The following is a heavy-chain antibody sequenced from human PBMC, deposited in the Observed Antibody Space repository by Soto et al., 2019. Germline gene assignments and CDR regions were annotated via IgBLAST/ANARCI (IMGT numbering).Heavy chain of an antibody. J-gene: IGHJ4*02. V-gene: IGHV3-74*01. CDR2: INNDGTIT. CDR1: GFTFSSYW. Sequence: EVQLVESGGGLVQPGGSLRVSCAGSGFTFSSYWMHWVRQAPGKGLVWVSRINNDGTITNYADSVKGRFIISRDNAKNTRYVEMNTLRVEDTAVYYCARAATDMSAITYYWGPGTQVTVSS. CDR3: ARAATDMSAITYY.